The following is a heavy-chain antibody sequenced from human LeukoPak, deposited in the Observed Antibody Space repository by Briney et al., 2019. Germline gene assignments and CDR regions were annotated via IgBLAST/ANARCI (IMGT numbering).Heavy chain of an antibody. CDR3: ARISSSNWYNERGAFDV. D-gene: IGHD6-13*01. CDR1: GGSISSYY. J-gene: IGHJ3*01. V-gene: IGHV4-59*01. CDR2: VYYTGST. Sequence: SETLSLTCTVSGGSISSYYWSWVRQPPGKGLEWIGFVYYTGSTNYSPSLKSRVTISVDTSKNQFSLKLRSVTAADTAVYYCARISSSNWYNERGAFDVWGQGTPVTVSS.